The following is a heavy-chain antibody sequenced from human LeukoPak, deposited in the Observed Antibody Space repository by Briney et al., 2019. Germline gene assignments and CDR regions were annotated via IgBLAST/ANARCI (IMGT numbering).Heavy chain of an antibody. V-gene: IGHV4-59*01. CDR1: GGSISSYY. D-gene: IGHD5-24*01. CDR2: IYYSGST. Sequence: SETLSLTCTVSGGSISSYYWSWIRQPPGKGLGWIGYIYYSGSTNYNPSLKSRVTISVDTSKNQFSLKLSSVTAADTAVYYCARDRWMDVWGQGTTVTVSS. J-gene: IGHJ6*02. CDR3: ARDRWMDV.